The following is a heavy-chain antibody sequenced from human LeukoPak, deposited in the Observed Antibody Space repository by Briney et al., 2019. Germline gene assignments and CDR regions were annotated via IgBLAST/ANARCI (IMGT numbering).Heavy chain of an antibody. D-gene: IGHD6-19*01. CDR3: ARERSSGWNDY. CDR2: IKQDGSEK. J-gene: IGHJ4*02. V-gene: IGHV3-7*01. Sequence: GGSLRLSCAASGFTLSNYWMTWVRQAPGKGLEWVANIKQDGSEKHYGDSVKGRFTISRDNAKNSLYLEMISLRAEDTAVYYCARERSSGWNDYWGQGTLVTVSS. CDR1: GFTLSNYW.